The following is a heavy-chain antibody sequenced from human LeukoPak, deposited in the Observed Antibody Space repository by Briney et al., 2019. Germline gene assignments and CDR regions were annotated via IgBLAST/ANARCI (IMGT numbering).Heavy chain of an antibody. Sequence: SEILSLTCTVSGGSISSSSYYWGWIRQPPGKGLEWIGSIYYSGSTYYNPSLKSRVTISVDTSKNQFSLKLSSVTAADTAVYYCARHVTAAVLGAFDIWGQGTMVTVSS. D-gene: IGHD6-13*01. CDR1: GGSISSSSYY. V-gene: IGHV4-39*01. J-gene: IGHJ3*02. CDR3: ARHVTAAVLGAFDI. CDR2: IYYSGST.